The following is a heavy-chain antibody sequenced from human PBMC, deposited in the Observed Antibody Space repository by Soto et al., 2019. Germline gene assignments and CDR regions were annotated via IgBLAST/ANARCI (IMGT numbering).Heavy chain of an antibody. CDR2: IYHTGIT. J-gene: IGHJ6*02. V-gene: IGHV4-4*02. CDR1: GFSMSTNNW. D-gene: IGHD6-13*01. CDR3: ARFSSSGLYYYFGIDV. Sequence: WETLSLTCAVSGFSMSTNNWWTWVRQPPGKGLEWVGDIYHTGITNYSPSLKSRVTISVDNSKNQFSLRLTSVTAADKAVYYCARFSSSGLYYYFGIDVWRQGTTVTVS.